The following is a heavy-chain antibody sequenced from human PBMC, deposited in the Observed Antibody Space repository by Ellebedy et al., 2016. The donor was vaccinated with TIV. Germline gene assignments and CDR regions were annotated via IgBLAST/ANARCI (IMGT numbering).Heavy chain of an antibody. Sequence: GESLKISXKAFGYSFTSYWIGWVRQMPGKGLEWMGIIYPGDSDTRYSPSFQGQVTISADKSISTAFLQWSSLKASDTAIYYCARRAGRYGSGSSMDVWGKGTTVTVSS. D-gene: IGHD3-10*01. CDR1: GYSFTSYW. CDR3: ARRAGRYGSGSSMDV. CDR2: IYPGDSDT. V-gene: IGHV5-51*01. J-gene: IGHJ6*03.